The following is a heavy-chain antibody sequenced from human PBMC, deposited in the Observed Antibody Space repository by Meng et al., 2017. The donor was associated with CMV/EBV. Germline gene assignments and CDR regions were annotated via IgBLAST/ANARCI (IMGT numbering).Heavy chain of an antibody. CDR3: ARDRSRYSSGWLLDY. CDR2: ISYDGSNK. D-gene: IGHD6-19*01. CDR1: GFTFSSYA. V-gene: IGHV3-30-3*01. Sequence: GGSLRLSCAASGFTFSSYAMRWVRQAPGKGLEWVAVISYDGSNKYYADSVKGRFTISRDNSKNTLYLQMNSLRAEDTAVYYCARDRSRYSSGWLLDYWGQGTLVTVSS. J-gene: IGHJ4*02.